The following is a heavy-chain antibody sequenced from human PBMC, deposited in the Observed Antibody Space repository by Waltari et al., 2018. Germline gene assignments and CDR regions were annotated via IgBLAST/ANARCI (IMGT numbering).Heavy chain of an antibody. CDR1: GFIFSNCN. V-gene: IGHV3-30*18. J-gene: IGHJ4*02. CDR2: ISNDGNNK. Sequence: SCAASGFIFSNCNMHWVRQAPGQGLEWVAGISNDGNNKDYADSVKTRFTVSRENSKNTLYLQINRLRDDDTAVYYCVKYSGFDYFFDYWGQGTLVTVSS. CDR3: VKYSGFDYFFDY. D-gene: IGHD5-12*01.